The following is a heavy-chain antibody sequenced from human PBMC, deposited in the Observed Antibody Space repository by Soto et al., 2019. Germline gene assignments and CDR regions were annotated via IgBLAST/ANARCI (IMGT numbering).Heavy chain of an antibody. CDR1: GYTLTELS. J-gene: IGHJ6*02. V-gene: IGHV1-24*01. CDR2: FDPEDGET. D-gene: IGHD6-13*01. Sequence: GASVKVSCKVSGYTLTELSMHWVRQAPGKGLEWMGGFDPEDGETIYAQKFQGRVTMTEDTSTDTAYMELSSLRSEGTAVYYCATDPLMAAAGTSYYYYGMDVWGQGTTVTVSS. CDR3: ATDPLMAAAGTSYYYYGMDV.